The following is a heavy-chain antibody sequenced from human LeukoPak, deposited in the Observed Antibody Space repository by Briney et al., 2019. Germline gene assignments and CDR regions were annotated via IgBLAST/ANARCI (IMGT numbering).Heavy chain of an antibody. D-gene: IGHD2-2*02. V-gene: IGHV3-23*01. CDR3: AKDFNVGGDIVVVPAAIDY. J-gene: IGHJ4*02. CDR2: ISGSGGST. CDR1: GFTFSSYA. Sequence: PGGSLRLSCAASGFTFSSYAMSWVRQAPGKGLEWVSAISGSGGSTYYADSVKGRFTISRDNSKNTLYLQMNSLRAEDTAVYYCAKDFNVGGDIVVVPAAIDYWGQGTLVTVSS.